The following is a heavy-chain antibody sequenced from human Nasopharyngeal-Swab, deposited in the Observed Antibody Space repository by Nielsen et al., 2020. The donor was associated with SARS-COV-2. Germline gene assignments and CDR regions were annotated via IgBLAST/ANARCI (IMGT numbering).Heavy chain of an antibody. J-gene: IGHJ6*04. CDR1: GGSFSGFY. D-gene: IGHD1-1*01. V-gene: IGHV4-34*01. Sequence: SETLSLTCSVDGGSFSGFYWSWIRQSPGEGLEWIGEIHPSGRTDYNPSLKSRVSMSVDTSKNKVFLNLRSVTAADTAVYYCARGRRERAPRYYYYGMDVWGKGTTVTVSA. CDR3: ARGRRERAPRYYYYGMDV. CDR2: IHPSGRT.